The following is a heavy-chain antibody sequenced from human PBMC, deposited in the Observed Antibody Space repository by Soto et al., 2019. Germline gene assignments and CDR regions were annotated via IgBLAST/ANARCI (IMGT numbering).Heavy chain of an antibody. J-gene: IGHJ6*02. D-gene: IGHD6-19*01. CDR3: ARDAISGWYRDGMDV. Sequence: SETLSLTCTVSGGSISSYYWSWIRQPPGKGLEWIGEIYHSGSTNYNPSLKSRVTISVDKSKNQFSLKLSSVTAADTAVYYCARDAISGWYRDGMDVWGQGTTVTVSS. CDR2: IYHSGST. V-gene: IGHV4-59*12. CDR1: GGSISSYY.